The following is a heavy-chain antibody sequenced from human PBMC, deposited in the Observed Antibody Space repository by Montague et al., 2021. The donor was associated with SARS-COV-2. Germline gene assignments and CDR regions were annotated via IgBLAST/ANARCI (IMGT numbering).Heavy chain of an antibody. Sequence: SETLSLTCTVSGGSISSSSYYWGWIRRPPGKGLEWIGSIYYSGSTYYNPSLKSRVTISVDTSKNQFSLKLSSVTAADTAVYYCGRQGSSSSWYGGYYYGMDVWGQGTTVTVSS. J-gene: IGHJ6*02. D-gene: IGHD6-13*01. CDR1: GGSISSSSYY. V-gene: IGHV4-39*01. CDR3: GRQGSSSSWYGGYYYGMDV. CDR2: IYYSGST.